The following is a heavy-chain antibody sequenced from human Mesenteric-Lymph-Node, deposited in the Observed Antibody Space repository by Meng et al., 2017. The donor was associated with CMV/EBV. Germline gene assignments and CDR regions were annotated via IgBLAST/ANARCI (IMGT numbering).Heavy chain of an antibody. V-gene: IGHV4-34*01. CDR2: INHSGST. D-gene: IGHD6-13*01. Sequence: GSLRLSCAVYGGSFSGYYWSWIRQPPGKGLEWIGEINHSGSTNYNPSLKSRVTISVDTSKNQFSLKLSSVTAADTAVYYCARGRQQLVRSWGQGTLVTVSS. CDR1: GGSFSGYY. J-gene: IGHJ4*02. CDR3: ARGRQQLVRS.